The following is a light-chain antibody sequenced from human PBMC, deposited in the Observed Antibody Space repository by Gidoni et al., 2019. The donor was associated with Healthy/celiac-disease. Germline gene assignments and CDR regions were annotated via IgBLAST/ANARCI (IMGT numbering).Light chain of an antibody. CDR1: SGDVGGYNY. Sequence: QSALPQPPSASGSPGQSVTISCTGTSGDVGGYNYVSWYQQHPGKAPKLMIYEVSKRPSGVPDRFSGPKSGNTASLTVSGLQAEDEADYYCSSYAGSNNLGFGGGTKLTVL. J-gene: IGLJ2*01. CDR3: SSYAGSNNLG. V-gene: IGLV2-8*01. CDR2: EVS.